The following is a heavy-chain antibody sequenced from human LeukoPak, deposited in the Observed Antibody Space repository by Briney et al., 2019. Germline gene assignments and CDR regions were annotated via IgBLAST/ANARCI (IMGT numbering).Heavy chain of an antibody. D-gene: IGHD3-22*01. J-gene: IGHJ4*02. V-gene: IGHV3-30*18. CDR3: AKEVLPRDYYDSSGPVDY. CDR1: GFTFSTYG. CDR2: ISYDGSNK. Sequence: GGSLRLSCAASGFTFSTYGVHWVRQAPGKGLEWVAVISYDGSNKYYVDSVKGRFTISRDNSKDRLYLQMNSLRTEDTATYYCAKEVLPRDYYDSSGPVDYWGQGTRVTVSS.